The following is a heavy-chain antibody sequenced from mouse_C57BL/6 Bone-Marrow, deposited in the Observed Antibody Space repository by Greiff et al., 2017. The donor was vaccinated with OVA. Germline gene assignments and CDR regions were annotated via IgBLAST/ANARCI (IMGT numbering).Heavy chain of an antibody. CDR1: GFNIKDDY. D-gene: IGHD1-1*01. V-gene: IGHV14-4*01. CDR2: IDPENGDT. Sequence: EVKLMESGAELVRPGASVKLSCTASGFNIKDDYMHWVKQRPEQGLEWIGWIDPENGDTEYASKFQGKATITADTSSNTAYLQLSSLTSEDTAVYYCTVGSSWCAYWGQGTRVTVSA. J-gene: IGHJ3*01. CDR3: TVGSSWCAY.